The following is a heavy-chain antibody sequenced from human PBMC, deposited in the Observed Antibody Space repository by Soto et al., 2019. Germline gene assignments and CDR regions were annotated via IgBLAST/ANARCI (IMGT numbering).Heavy chain of an antibody. Sequence: EVQLVESGGGLVQPGRSLRLSCAASGFTFDDYAMHWVRQPPGKGLEWVSSISWNSGNLGYADSVKGRFTISRDNAKNSLYLQMNSLRGEDTALNYCAKGASTTVFAFNDYWGQGTLVTVSS. CDR3: AKGASTTVFAFNDY. D-gene: IGHD4-17*01. V-gene: IGHV3-9*01. CDR1: GFTFDDYA. J-gene: IGHJ4*02. CDR2: ISWNSGNL.